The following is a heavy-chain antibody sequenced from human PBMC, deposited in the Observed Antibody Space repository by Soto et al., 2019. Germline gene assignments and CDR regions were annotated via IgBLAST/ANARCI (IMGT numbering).Heavy chain of an antibody. CDR2: ISGRTGST. D-gene: IGHD4-4*01. V-gene: IGHV3-23*01. J-gene: IGHJ4*02. Sequence: EVQVLESGGGLVQPGGSLRLSCAAFGFTFSSYAMSWLRKAPGKGREWVSAISGRTGSTSYADSVKGRFTISRDNSRNTLYLQMNSLRAEDTAVYYCGVKSDYWGQGTLVTVAS. CDR1: GFTFSSYA. CDR3: GVKSDY.